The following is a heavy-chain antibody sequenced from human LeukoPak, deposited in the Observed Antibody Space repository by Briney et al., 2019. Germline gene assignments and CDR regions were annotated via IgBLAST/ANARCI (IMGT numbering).Heavy chain of an antibody. J-gene: IGHJ4*02. CDR2: VHLSGRT. Sequence: SGTLSLTCGVSGGSISTTNWWTWVRQPPGEGLEGIGEVHLSGRTHYNPSLESRVTMSVDMSGNHISLRLTSVTAADTAVYYCAREGGPYRPLDYSGQGTLVTVSS. V-gene: IGHV4-4*02. CDR3: AREGGPYRPLDY. CDR1: GGSISTTNW.